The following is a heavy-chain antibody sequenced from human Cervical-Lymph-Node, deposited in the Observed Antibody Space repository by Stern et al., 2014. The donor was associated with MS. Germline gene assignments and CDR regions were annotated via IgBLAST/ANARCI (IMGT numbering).Heavy chain of an antibody. J-gene: IGHJ4*02. V-gene: IGHV3-21*01. CDR3: ARDTTSSSWYSEIDY. CDR2: ISSSSSYI. Sequence: EVQLEESGGGLVKPGGSLRLSCAASGFTFSSYSMNWVRQAPGKGLEWVSSISSSSSYIYYADSVKGRFTISRDNAKNSLYLQMNSLRAEDTAVYYCARDTTSSSWYSEIDYWGQGTLVTVSS. D-gene: IGHD6-13*01. CDR1: GFTFSSYS.